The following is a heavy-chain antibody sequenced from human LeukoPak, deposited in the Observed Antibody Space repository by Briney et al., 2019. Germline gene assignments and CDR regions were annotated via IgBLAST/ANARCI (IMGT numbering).Heavy chain of an antibody. CDR1: GGTFSSYA. D-gene: IGHD1-26*01. J-gene: IGHJ3*02. CDR3: AASGSSSGAFDI. V-gene: IGHV1-69*05. CDR2: IIPIFGTA. Sequence: SVKVSCKASGGTFSSYAISWVRQAPGQRLEWMGGIIPIFGTANYAQKFQGRVTMTTDTSTSTAYMELRSLRSDDTAVYYCAASGSSSGAFDIWGQGTMVTVSS.